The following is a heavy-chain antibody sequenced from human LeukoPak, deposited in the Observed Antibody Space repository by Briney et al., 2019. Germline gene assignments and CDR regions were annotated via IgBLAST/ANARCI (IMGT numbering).Heavy chain of an antibody. V-gene: IGHV1-2*02. CDR2: INPNSGGT. Sequence: ASGKVSCKASGYTFTGYYMHWVRQAPGQGLEWMGWINPNSGGTKYAQTFKGRVPMTRDTSISTAYMELSSLRSDDTAVYYCARDGDTYGYYYYGLDVWGQGTTVTVSS. CDR3: ARDGDTYGYYYYGLDV. D-gene: IGHD5-18*01. J-gene: IGHJ6*02. CDR1: GYTFTGYY.